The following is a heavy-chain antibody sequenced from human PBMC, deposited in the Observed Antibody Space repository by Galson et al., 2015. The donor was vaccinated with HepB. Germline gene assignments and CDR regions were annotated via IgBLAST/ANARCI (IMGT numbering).Heavy chain of an antibody. Sequence: SLRLSCAASGFTFDDYAMHWVRQAPGKGLEWVSGISWNSGSIGYADSVKGRFTISRDNAKNSLYLQMNSLRAEDTALYYCAKDARPAIRCSSTSCSNWFDPWGQGTLVTVSS. CDR2: ISWNSGSI. J-gene: IGHJ5*02. V-gene: IGHV3-9*01. CDR3: AKDARPAIRCSSTSCSNWFDP. D-gene: IGHD2-2*01. CDR1: GFTFDDYA.